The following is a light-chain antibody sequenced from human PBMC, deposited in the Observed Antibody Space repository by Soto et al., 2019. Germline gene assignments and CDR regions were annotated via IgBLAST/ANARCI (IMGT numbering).Light chain of an antibody. V-gene: IGKV3-11*01. J-gene: IGKJ5*01. Sequence: EIVLTQSPATLSLSPGERATLSCRASQSVSSYLAWYQQKPGQAPRLLIYDASNRATGIPARFSGSGSGTDFTLTISSLEPEDFATYYCLQHTNFPLTFGQGTRLEIK. CDR1: QSVSSY. CDR3: LQHTNFPLT. CDR2: DAS.